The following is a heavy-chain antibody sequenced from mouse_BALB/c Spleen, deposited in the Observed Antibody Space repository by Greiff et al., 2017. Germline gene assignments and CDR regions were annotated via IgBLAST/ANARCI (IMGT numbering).Heavy chain of an antibody. J-gene: IGHJ4*01. CDR2: ISDGGSYT. CDR1: GFTFSDYY. D-gene: IGHD3-3*01. CDR3: AREGDSAMDY. V-gene: IGHV5-4*02. Sequence: EVKLVESGGGLVKPGGSLKLSCAASGFTFSDYYMYWVRQTPEKRLEWVATISDGGSYTYYPDSVKGRFTISRDNAKNNLYMQMSSLKSEDTAMYYCAREGDSAMDYWGQGTSVTVSS.